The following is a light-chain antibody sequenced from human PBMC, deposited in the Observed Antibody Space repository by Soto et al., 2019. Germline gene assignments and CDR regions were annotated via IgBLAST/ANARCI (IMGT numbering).Light chain of an antibody. V-gene: IGLV3-21*02. CDR1: NIGRKT. J-gene: IGLJ1*01. CDR3: QVWDVSTVHYV. CDR2: DDS. Sequence: SYELTQPPSMSVAPGQTARITCGGNNIGRKTVHWYQQKAGQAPVLVVYDDSDRPSGIPERFSGSNSGNTATLTISRVEAGDEADYYCQVWDVSTVHYVFGTGTKVTAL.